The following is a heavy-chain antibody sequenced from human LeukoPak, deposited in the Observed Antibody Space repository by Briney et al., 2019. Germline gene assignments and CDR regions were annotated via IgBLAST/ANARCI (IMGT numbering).Heavy chain of an antibody. D-gene: IGHD3-10*01. Sequence: GGSLRLSCAASGFTFSSYWMHWVRQAPGKGLVWVSRINSDGSSTSYADSVKGRFTISRDNAKNTLYLQMNSLRAEDTAVYYCARGAVTELLWFGELSDYYMDVWGKGTTVTISS. V-gene: IGHV3-74*01. J-gene: IGHJ6*03. CDR2: INSDGSST. CDR3: ARGAVTELLWFGELSDYYMDV. CDR1: GFTFSSYW.